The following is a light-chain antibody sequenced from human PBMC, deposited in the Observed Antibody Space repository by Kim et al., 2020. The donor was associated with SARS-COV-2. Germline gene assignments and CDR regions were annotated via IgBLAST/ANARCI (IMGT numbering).Light chain of an antibody. V-gene: IGLV3-21*04. CDR2: FDR. CDR1: NIGSKT. J-gene: IGLJ2*01. CDR3: QVWDCSTDHPV. Sequence: SYELTQPPSVSVAPGTTATITCGGNNIGSKTVHWYQQRPGQAPILVIYFDRDRPSEIPDRFSGSNSGNTATLTISRVEAGDEADFFCQVWDCSTDHPVFG.